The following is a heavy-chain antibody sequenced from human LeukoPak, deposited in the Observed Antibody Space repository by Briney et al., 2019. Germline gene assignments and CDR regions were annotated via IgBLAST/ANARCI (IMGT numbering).Heavy chain of an antibody. CDR3: ARDSSGWYTFDI. Sequence: PSETLSLTCTVSGGSISSYYWSWIRQPPGKGLEWIGYIYYSGSTNYNPSLKSRVTISVDTSKNQFSPKLSSVTAADTAVYYCARDSSGWYTFDIWGQGTMVTVSS. D-gene: IGHD6-19*01. V-gene: IGHV4-59*01. CDR1: GGSISSYY. CDR2: IYYSGST. J-gene: IGHJ3*02.